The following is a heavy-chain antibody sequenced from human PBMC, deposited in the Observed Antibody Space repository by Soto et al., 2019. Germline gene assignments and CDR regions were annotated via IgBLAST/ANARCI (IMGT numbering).Heavy chain of an antibody. CDR3: AEHLKYDSSGPDAFDI. Sequence: GASVKVSCKASGGTFSSYAISWVRQAPGQGLEWMGGIIPIFGTANYAQKFQGRVTITADESTSTAYMELSSLRSEDTAVYYCAEHLKYDSSGPDAFDIWGQGTMVTVSS. CDR2: IIPIFGTA. D-gene: IGHD3-22*01. J-gene: IGHJ3*02. CDR1: GGTFSSYA. V-gene: IGHV1-69*13.